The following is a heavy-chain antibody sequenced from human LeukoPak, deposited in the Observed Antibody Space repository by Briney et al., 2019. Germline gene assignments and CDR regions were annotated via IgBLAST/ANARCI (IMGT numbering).Heavy chain of an antibody. CDR3: ARAPVGATHWYFDL. CDR2: IYTSGST. V-gene: IGHV4-61*02. Sequence: SQTLSLTCTVSGGSISSGSYYWSWIRQPAGKGLEWIGRIYTSGSTNYNPSLKSRVTISVDTSKNQLSLKLSSVTAADTAVYYCARAPVGATHWYFDLWGRGTLVTVSS. J-gene: IGHJ2*01. D-gene: IGHD1-26*01. CDR1: GGSISSGSYY.